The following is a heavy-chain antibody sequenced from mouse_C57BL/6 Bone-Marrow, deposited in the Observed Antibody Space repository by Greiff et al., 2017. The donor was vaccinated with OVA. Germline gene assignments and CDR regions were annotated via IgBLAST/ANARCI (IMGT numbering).Heavy chain of an antibody. J-gene: IGHJ3*01. CDR2: INPSTGGT. Sequence: VQLQQSGPELVKPGASVKISCKASGYSFTGYYMNWVKQSPEKSLEWIGEINPSTGGTTYNQKFKAKATLTVDKSSSTAYMQLKSLTSEDSAVYYCAIERAAHAWFAYWGQGTLVTVSA. CDR3: AIERAAHAWFAY. V-gene: IGHV1-42*01. CDR1: GYSFTGYY. D-gene: IGHD3-2*02.